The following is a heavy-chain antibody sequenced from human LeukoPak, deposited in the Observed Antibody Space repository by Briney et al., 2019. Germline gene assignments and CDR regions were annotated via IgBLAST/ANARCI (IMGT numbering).Heavy chain of an antibody. CDR1: GGALSSNSYY. CDR2: MYYGGST. Sequence: SETLSLTCSVSGGALSSNSYYWGWVRQSPGKGLEWIGSMYYGGSTYYNPSLKSRVTMSLDTSKNQFSLKLKSMTAADTAVYFCASDSGRFYFDYWGQGTLVTVSS. CDR3: ASDSGRFYFDY. V-gene: IGHV4-39*07. J-gene: IGHJ4*02.